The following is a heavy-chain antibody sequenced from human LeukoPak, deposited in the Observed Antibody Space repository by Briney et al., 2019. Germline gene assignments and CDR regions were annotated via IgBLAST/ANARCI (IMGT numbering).Heavy chain of an antibody. CDR3: ARGGTYYDSSGYYQGMGQ. CDR1: GYTFTSYY. CDR2: INPSGGSR. Sequence: ASVKVSCKASGYTFTSYYMHWVRQAPGQGLEWMGVINPSGGSRYYAQKFQGRVTMTRDMSTSTVYMELSSLRSEDTAMYYCARGGTYYDSSGYYQGMGQWGQGTLVTVSS. V-gene: IGHV1-46*01. D-gene: IGHD3-22*01. J-gene: IGHJ4*02.